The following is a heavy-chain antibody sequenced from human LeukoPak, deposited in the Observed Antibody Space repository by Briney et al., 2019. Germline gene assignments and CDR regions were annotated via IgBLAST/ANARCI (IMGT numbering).Heavy chain of an antibody. J-gene: IGHJ3*02. V-gene: IGHV4-39*07. CDR2: IYYSGST. CDR3: ARAGVGHAFDI. Sequence: SETLSLTCTVSGGSISSSSYYWGWIRQPPGKGLEWIGSIYYSGSTYYNPSLKSRVTISVDTSKNQFSLKLSSVTAADTAVYYCARAGVGHAFDIWGQGTMVTVSS. D-gene: IGHD7-27*01. CDR1: GGSISSSSYY.